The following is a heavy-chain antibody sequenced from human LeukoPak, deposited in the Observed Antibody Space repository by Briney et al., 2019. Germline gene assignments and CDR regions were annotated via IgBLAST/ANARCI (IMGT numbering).Heavy chain of an antibody. D-gene: IGHD1-26*01. CDR1: GGSISSYY. CDR2: IYTSGST. V-gene: IGHV4-4*07. J-gene: IGHJ4*02. CDR3: ARVGGWEPKLHGVTFDY. Sequence: SETLSLTCTVSGGSISSYYWSWIRQPAGKGLEWIGRIYTSGSTNYNPSLKSRVTMSADTSKNQFSLKLSSVTAADTAVYFCARVGGWEPKLHGVTFDYLGQGTLVTVSS.